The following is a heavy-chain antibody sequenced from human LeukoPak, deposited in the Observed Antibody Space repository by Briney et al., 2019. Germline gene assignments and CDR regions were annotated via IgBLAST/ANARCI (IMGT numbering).Heavy chain of an antibody. CDR3: ALLDTAMVPIAEYFHH. CDR2: IIPFFGTA. Sequence: EASVKVSCKASGGTFSSYAISWVRQAPGQGLEWMGRIIPFFGTANFAQKFQGSVTITADESTSTAYMELSSLRSEDTAVYYCALLDTAMVPIAEYFHHWGQGTLVTVSS. J-gene: IGHJ1*01. D-gene: IGHD5-18*01. V-gene: IGHV1-69*13. CDR1: GGTFSSYA.